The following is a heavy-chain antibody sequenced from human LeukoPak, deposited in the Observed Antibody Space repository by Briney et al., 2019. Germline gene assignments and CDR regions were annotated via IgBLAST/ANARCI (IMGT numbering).Heavy chain of an antibody. CDR2: ISKSGSTI. Sequence: PGGSLRLSCAASGFTFSGYSMNWVRQAPGEGLEGVSYISKSGSTIYYADSVKGRFTISRDNAKNSLYLQMNSLRAEDTAVYYCARRDCDSIKCRGSNWFDPWGQGTLVSVSS. V-gene: IGHV3-48*01. J-gene: IGHJ5*02. D-gene: IGHD3-22*01. CDR1: GFTFSGYS. CDR3: ARRDCDSIKCRGSNWFDP.